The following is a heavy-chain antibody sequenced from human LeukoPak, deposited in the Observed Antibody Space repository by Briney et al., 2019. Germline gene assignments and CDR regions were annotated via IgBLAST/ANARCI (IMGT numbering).Heavy chain of an antibody. V-gene: IGHV3-30*04. CDR3: ARYSPPAYYDILTAYSTGFDY. CDR1: GFTFSSYA. CDR2: IAYDGRDK. D-gene: IGHD3-9*01. J-gene: IGHJ4*02. Sequence: GRSLRLSCAASGFTFSSYAMHWVRQAPGKGLEWVALIAYDGRDKYYTDSVKGRFTISRDNSKNTVYLQMNSLKPEDTGVYYCARYSPPAYYDILTAYSTGFDYWGQGTLVTVST.